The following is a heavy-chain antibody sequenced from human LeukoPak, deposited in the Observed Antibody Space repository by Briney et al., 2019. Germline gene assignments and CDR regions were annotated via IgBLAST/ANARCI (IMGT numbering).Heavy chain of an antibody. CDR2: IIPILGIA. V-gene: IGHV1-69*04. J-gene: IGHJ4*02. CDR3: ARGNTVTEKPFDY. Sequence: SVKVSCKASGGTFSSYAISWVRQAPGQGLEWMGRIIPILGIANYAQKFQGRVTITADKSTSTAYMELSSLRSEDTAVYYCARGNTVTEKPFDYWGQGTLVTVSS. CDR1: GGTFSSYA. D-gene: IGHD4-17*01.